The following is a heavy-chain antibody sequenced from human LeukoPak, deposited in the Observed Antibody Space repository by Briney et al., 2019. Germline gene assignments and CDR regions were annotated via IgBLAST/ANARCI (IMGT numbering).Heavy chain of an antibody. V-gene: IGHV3-23*01. D-gene: IGHD3-3*01. J-gene: IGHJ3*02. CDR2: ISGRGDST. CDR3: ARDRLYDFWSGLGAFDI. Sequence: GGSLRLSCAASGFTLSNYAMSWVRQAPGKGLEWVSAISGRGDSTYHADSVKGRFTISRDNSKSALYLQMNSLRAEDTAVYYCARDRLYDFWSGLGAFDIWGQGTMVTVSS. CDR1: GFTLSNYA.